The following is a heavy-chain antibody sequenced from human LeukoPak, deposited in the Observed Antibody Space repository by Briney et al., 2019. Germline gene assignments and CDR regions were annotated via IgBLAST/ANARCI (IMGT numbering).Heavy chain of an antibody. D-gene: IGHD3-16*02. CDR2: INPRSGGT. CDR1: GYTFSDYY. V-gene: IGHV1-2*02. CDR3: ARDPLVPGHDYGMDV. Sequence: ASVKVSCKASGYTFSDYYMHWVRQAPGQGLEWMGWINPRSGGTNYAQKFQDRITMTRDTSISTAYMELSGLRSDDTAVYYCARDPLVPGHDYGMDVWGQGATVTVSS. J-gene: IGHJ6*02.